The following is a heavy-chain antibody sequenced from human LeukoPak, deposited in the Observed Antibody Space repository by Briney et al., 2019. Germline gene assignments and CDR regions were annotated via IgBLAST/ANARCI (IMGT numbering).Heavy chain of an antibody. CDR2: IYSGGST. D-gene: IGHD3-10*01. CDR1: GFTVSSNY. V-gene: IGHV3-66*01. CDR3: ARDSPQAMVRGVRYFDY. J-gene: IGHJ4*02. Sequence: GGSLRLSCAASGFTVSSNYMSWVRQAPGKGLEWVSVIYSGGSTYYADSVKGRFTISRDNSKNTLYLQMNSLRAEDTAVYYCARDSPQAMVRGVRYFDYWGQGTLVTVSS.